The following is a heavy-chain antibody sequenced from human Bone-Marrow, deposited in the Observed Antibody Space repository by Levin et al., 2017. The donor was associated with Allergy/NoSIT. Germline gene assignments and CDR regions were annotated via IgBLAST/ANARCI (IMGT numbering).Heavy chain of an antibody. Sequence: GGSLRLSCRTSGFNFHSFAMHWVRQAPGKGLQWVAGISYDGSGKYYTESVKGRFIISRDQSTNTVHLQLNSLRPEDTAVYFCSREAAALYYFDFWGQGTQVTVSS. V-gene: IGHV3-30*03. D-gene: IGHD3-16*01. J-gene: IGHJ4*02. CDR3: SREAAALYYFDF. CDR2: ISYDGSGK. CDR1: GFNFHSFA.